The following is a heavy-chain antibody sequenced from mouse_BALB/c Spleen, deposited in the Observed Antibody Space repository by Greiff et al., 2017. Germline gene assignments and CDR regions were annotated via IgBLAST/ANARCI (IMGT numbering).Heavy chain of an antibody. CDR2: INPYNDGT. D-gene: IGHD2-12*01. CDR3: ARSYPYYAMDY. Sequence: EVKLQESGPELVKPGASVKMSCKASGYTFTSYVMHWVKQKPGQGLEWIGYINPYNDGTKYNEKFKGKATLTSDKSSSTAYMELSSLTSEDSAVYYCARSYPYYAMDYWGQGTSVTVSS. J-gene: IGHJ4*01. V-gene: IGHV1-14*01. CDR1: GYTFTSYV.